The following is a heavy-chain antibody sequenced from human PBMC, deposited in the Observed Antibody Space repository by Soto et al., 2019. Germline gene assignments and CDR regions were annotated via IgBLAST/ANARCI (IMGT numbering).Heavy chain of an antibody. D-gene: IGHD1-26*01. Sequence: QLQLQESGSGLVKPSQTLSLTCAVSGGSISSGCYSWVWIRQPPGKGLELIGYIYHSGSTYYNPSSTIRVTISVDTSKHQFSLYLSSVTAADTAVYYCASTSGTTIPLAYWGQGTLVTVSS. J-gene: IGHJ4*02. CDR1: GGSISSGCYS. CDR2: IYHSGST. CDR3: ASTSGTTIPLAY. V-gene: IGHV4-30-2*01.